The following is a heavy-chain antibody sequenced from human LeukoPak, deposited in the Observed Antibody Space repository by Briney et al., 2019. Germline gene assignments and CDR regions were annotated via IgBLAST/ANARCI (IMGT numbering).Heavy chain of an antibody. Sequence: GESLQISCKGSGYDFSRYWIHWVRQMPGKGLEWMGIIFPRDSDTRYSPSFQAVVTIAVDKSTKTAYLQWSSLKASDTAIYYCARSVGATGDPFDLWGPGTLVTVSS. D-gene: IGHD1-26*01. V-gene: IGHV5-51*01. CDR3: ARSVGATGDPFDL. J-gene: IGHJ3*01. CDR1: GYDFSRYW. CDR2: IFPRDSDT.